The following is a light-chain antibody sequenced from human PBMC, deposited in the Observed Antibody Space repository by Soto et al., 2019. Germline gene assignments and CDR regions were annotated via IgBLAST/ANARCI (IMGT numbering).Light chain of an antibody. J-gene: IGLJ2*01. CDR3: CSCAGGVI. V-gene: IGLV2-23*01. CDR2: ESN. Sequence: QSVLTQPASVSGSPGQSITISCTGVSSDVDSYKVVSWYQQHPGKAPKLTIYESNQRPSGVSNRSSGSKSGNTASLTISARQAEDEAYYYCCSCAGGVIFGGGTKLTVL. CDR1: SSDVDSYKV.